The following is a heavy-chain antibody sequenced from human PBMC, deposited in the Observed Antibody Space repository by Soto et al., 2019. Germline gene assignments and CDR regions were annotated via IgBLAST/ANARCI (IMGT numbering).Heavy chain of an antibody. CDR3: ASQRPDYHYYYYMDV. CDR1: GGSISSGGYY. Sequence: SETLSLTCTVSGGSISSGGYYWSWIRQHPGKGLEWIGYIYYSGSTYYNPSLKSRVTISVDTSKNQFSLKLSSVTAADTAVYYCASQRPDYHYYYYMDVRGKGTTVTVSS. J-gene: IGHJ6*03. CDR2: IYYSGST. V-gene: IGHV4-31*03.